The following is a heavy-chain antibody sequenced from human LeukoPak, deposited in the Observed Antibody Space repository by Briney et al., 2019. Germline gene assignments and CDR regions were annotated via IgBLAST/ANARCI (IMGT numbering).Heavy chain of an antibody. V-gene: IGHV3-15*01. J-gene: IGHJ4*02. CDR3: STTLWDYGDYRGFDY. CDR1: GFTFSNAW. Sequence: PGGSLRLSCAASGFTFSNAWMSWVRQAPGKGLEWVGRIKSKTDGGTTDYAAPVKGRFTISRDDSKNTLYLQMNSLKTEDTAVYYCSTTLWDYGDYRGFDYWGQGTLVTVSS. CDR2: IKSKTDGGTT. D-gene: IGHD4-17*01.